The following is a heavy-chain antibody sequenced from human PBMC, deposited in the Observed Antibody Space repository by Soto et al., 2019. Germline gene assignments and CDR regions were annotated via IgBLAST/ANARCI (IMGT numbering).Heavy chain of an antibody. CDR2: VIPIFDIT. CDR1: GDTFSIYT. Sequence: QVQLVQSGSEVKKPGSSVKVSCKASGDTFSIYTISWVRQAPGQGLEWMGRVIPIFDITSYTQRFQGRVTITADKSTTTVYMELSSLRSEDTAVYYCARDRDNSNWPNFDFWAREPWSPSPQ. D-gene: IGHD6-13*01. CDR3: ARDRDNSNWPNFDF. J-gene: IGHJ4*02. V-gene: IGHV1-69*02.